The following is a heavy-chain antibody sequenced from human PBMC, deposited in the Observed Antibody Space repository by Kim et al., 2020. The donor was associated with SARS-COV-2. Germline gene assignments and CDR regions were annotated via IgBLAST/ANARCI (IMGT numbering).Heavy chain of an antibody. V-gene: IGHV6-1*01. CDR2: TYYRSKWYN. CDR3: ARGPVRGVIILYYFDY. CDR1: GDSVSSNSAA. D-gene: IGHD3-10*01. Sequence: SQTLSLTCAISGDSVSSNSAAWNWIRQSPSRGLEWLGRTYYRSKWYNDYAVSVKSRITINPDTSKNQFSLQLNSVTPEDTAVYYCARGPVRGVIILYYFDYWGQGTLVTVSS. J-gene: IGHJ4*02.